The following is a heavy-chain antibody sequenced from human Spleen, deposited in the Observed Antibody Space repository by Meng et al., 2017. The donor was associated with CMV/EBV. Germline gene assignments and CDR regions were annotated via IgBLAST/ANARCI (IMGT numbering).Heavy chain of an antibody. D-gene: IGHD3-10*01. V-gene: IGHV1-3*01. CDR1: GYIFTSYA. CDR2: INAGNGNT. CDR3: ARDDLGELLGFDY. J-gene: IGHJ4*02. Sequence: QVQLVQSGAEVQKPGASVKVSCKASGYIFTSYAIQWVRQAPGQRLEWMGWINAGNGNTKYSQNFQGKVTITRDTSASTAYMELSSLRSEDTAVYYCARDDLGELLGFDYWGQGTRVTVAS.